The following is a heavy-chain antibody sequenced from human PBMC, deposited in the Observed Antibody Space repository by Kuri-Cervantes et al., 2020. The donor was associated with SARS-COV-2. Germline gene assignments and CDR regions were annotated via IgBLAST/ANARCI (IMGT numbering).Heavy chain of an antibody. CDR2: IKQDGSEK. D-gene: IGHD4/OR15-4a*01. CDR3: AKFQVRYFDY. CDR1: GFTFSSYW. V-gene: IGHV3-7*03. Sequence: GESLKISCAASGFTFSSYWMSWVRQAPGKGLEWVANIKQDGSEKYYVDPVKGRFTISRDNSKNTLYLQMSSLRAEDTAVYYCAKFQVRYFDYWGQGTLVTVSS. J-gene: IGHJ4*02.